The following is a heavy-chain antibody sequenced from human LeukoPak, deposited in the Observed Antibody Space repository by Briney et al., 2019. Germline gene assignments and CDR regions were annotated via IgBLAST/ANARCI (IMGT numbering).Heavy chain of an antibody. CDR1: DGSISSNNYY. D-gene: IGHD6-13*01. Sequence: SETLSLTCTVSDGSISSNNYYWGWIRQPPGKGLEWIGSRFYSGSTYYNPSLKSRVTVSVDTSNNQFFLRLNSVTAADTAVYHCARHLAAAGTNYNGFDRWGQGTQVTVSS. J-gene: IGHJ5*02. V-gene: IGHV4-39*01. CDR2: RFYSGST. CDR3: ARHLAAAGTNYNGFDR.